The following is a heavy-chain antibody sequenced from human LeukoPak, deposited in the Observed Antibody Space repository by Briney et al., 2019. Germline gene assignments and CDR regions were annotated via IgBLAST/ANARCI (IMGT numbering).Heavy chain of an antibody. CDR2: ISSNGGST. CDR1: GFTFSSYA. Sequence: GGSLRLSCAASGFTFSSYAMHWVRQAPGKGLVYVSAISSNGGSTYYANSVKGRFTISRDNSKNTLYLQMGSLRAEDMAVYYCASKLSASGSREAFDIWGQGTMVTVSS. V-gene: IGHV3-64*01. J-gene: IGHJ3*02. D-gene: IGHD1-26*01. CDR3: ASKLSASGSREAFDI.